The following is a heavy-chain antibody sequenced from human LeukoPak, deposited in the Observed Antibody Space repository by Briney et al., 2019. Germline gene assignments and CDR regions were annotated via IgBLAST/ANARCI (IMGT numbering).Heavy chain of an antibody. CDR1: GGTFSSYA. CDR3: AREPDTYYYGSGSFGLTVDY. D-gene: IGHD3-10*01. Sequence: SVKVSCKASGGTFSSYAISWVRQAPGQGLEWMGRIIPIFGTANYAQKFQGRVTITTDESTSTAYMELSSLRSEDTAVYYCAREPDTYYYGSGSFGLTVDYWGQGTLITVSS. J-gene: IGHJ4*02. V-gene: IGHV1-69*05. CDR2: IIPIFGTA.